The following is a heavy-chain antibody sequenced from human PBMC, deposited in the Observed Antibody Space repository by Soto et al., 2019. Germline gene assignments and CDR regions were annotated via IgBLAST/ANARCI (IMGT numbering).Heavy chain of an antibody. D-gene: IGHD6-6*01. V-gene: IGHV1-69*06. Sequence: QVQLVQSGAEVKKPGSSVKVSCKASGGTFSSYAISWVRQAPGQGLEWMGGIIPIFGTANYAQKFQGRVTITADKSPSTAYMELSSLRSEDTAVYYCARNRIAARDYYYYGMDVWGQGTTVTVSS. CDR1: GGTFSSYA. CDR2: IIPIFGTA. J-gene: IGHJ6*02. CDR3: ARNRIAARDYYYYGMDV.